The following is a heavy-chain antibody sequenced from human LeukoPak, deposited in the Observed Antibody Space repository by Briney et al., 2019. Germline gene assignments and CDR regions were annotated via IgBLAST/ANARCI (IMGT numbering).Heavy chain of an antibody. CDR1: GGSISSSNW. CDR2: IYHSGST. CDR3: ARHGPFYGTAFYFDY. J-gene: IGHJ4*02. D-gene: IGHD4-17*01. V-gene: IGHV4-4*02. Sequence: PSGTLSLTCAVSGGSISSSNWWSWVRQPPGKGLEWIGEIYHSGSTNYNPSLKSRVTISVDKSKNQFSLKLSSVTAADTAVYYCARHGPFYGTAFYFDYWGQGTLVTVSS.